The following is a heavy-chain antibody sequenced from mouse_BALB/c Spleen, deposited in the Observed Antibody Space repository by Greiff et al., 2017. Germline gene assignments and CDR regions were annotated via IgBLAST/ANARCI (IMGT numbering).Heavy chain of an antibody. CDR3: ARSHYYGSSYYYAMDY. J-gene: IGHJ4*01. V-gene: IGHV1-87*01. Sequence: QVQLKESGAELARPGASVKLSCKASGYTFTSYWMQWVKQRPGQGLEWIGAIYPGDGDTRYTQKFKGKATLTADKSSSTAYMQLSSLASEDSAVYYCARSHYYGSSYYYAMDYWGQGTSVTVSS. D-gene: IGHD1-1*01. CDR2: IYPGDGDT. CDR1: GYTFTSYW.